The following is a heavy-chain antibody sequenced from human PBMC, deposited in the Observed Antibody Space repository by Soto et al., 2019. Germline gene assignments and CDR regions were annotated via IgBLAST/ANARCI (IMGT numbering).Heavy chain of an antibody. CDR1: GFTFSSYA. V-gene: IGHV3-23*01. CDR3: VRGFTPFDY. Sequence: EVQLLESGGGVVQPGGSLRLSCAASGFTFSSYAMSWVRQAPGKGLEWVSGISGSDDASFYADSVKGRFTISGDNSKKTVYLQMTGLRAQDTAVYYCVRGFTPFDYWGQGTLVTVSS. J-gene: IGHJ4*02. D-gene: IGHD3-16*01. CDR2: ISGSDDAS.